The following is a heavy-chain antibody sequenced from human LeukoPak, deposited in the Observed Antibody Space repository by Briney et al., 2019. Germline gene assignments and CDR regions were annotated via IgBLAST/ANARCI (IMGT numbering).Heavy chain of an antibody. Sequence: SETLSLTCTVASGSIPSYNWNWIRQPPGKGLEWIGNIYYTGSTNYNPSFKGRVTISVDTSKNQFSLNLSSEHDAVEAVFYCARGASGWYWIDYWGLGTLVTVSS. CDR1: SGSIPSYN. D-gene: IGHD6-19*01. CDR3: ARGASGWYWIDY. V-gene: IGHV4-59*01. CDR2: IYYTGST. J-gene: IGHJ4*02.